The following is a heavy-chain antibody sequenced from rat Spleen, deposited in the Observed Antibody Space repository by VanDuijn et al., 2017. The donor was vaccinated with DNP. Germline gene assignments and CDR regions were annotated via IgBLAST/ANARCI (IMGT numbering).Heavy chain of an antibody. CDR3: ATDPINYGGWD. CDR2: ISTSGGST. D-gene: IGHD1-11*01. CDR1: GFTFSNYY. V-gene: IGHV5-27*01. J-gene: IGHJ2*01. Sequence: EVQLVESGGGLVQPGRSLKLSCAASGFTFSNYYMAWVRQAPKKGLEWVASISTSGGSTYYRDSVKGRFTVSRDNAKSTLYLQMDSLRSEETATYFCATDPINYGGWDWGQGVMVTVSS.